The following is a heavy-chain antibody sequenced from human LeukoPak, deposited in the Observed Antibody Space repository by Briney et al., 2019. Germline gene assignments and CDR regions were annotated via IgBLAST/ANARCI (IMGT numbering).Heavy chain of an antibody. V-gene: IGHV1-69*01. J-gene: IGHJ4*02. CDR3: ARGVGEYYDSTRAGFDY. CDR2: IIPIFDTA. CDR1: GGTFSSYA. Sequence: SAKVSCKASGGTFSSYAISWVRQAPGQGLEWMGGIIPIFDTANYAQKFQGRVTITADESTSTAYMELSSLRSEDTAVYYCARGVGEYYDSTRAGFDYWGQGTLVTVSS. D-gene: IGHD3-22*01.